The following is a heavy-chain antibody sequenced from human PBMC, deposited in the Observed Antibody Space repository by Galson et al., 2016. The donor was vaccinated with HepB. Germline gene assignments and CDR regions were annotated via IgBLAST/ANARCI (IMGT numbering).Heavy chain of an antibody. CDR1: GFFFSGRA. D-gene: IGHD2-21*01. Sequence: SLRLSCAASGFFFSGRAMSWVRQAPGKGLEWVSGINRYGATTGYAASVKGRLTISRDNSNNTLYLQMNSLRTEDTAVYYCARDVYSGDRGSPDYWGQGTLVTVSS. CDR2: INRYGATT. V-gene: IGHV3-23*01. CDR3: ARDVYSGDRGSPDY. J-gene: IGHJ4*02.